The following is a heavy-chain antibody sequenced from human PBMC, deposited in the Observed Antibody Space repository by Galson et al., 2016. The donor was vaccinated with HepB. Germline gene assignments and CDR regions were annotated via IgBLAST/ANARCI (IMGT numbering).Heavy chain of an antibody. Sequence: SVKVSCKASGYSFTSFYLHWLRQAPGQGLEWMGIMNPSGGSAVYAQKFQGRVTMTRDTSTSTMYMELTSLRSEDTAVYYCARDITGTLHFDYWGQGTLVTVSS. V-gene: IGHV1-46*01. CDR2: MNPSGGSA. D-gene: IGHD1-7*01. J-gene: IGHJ4*02. CDR1: GYSFTSFY. CDR3: ARDITGTLHFDY.